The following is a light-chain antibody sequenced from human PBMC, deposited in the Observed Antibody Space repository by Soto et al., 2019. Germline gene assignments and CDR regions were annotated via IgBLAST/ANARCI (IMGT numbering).Light chain of an antibody. Sequence: QSALTQPASVSGSPGQSITISCTGTSSDVGGYNYVSWYQQHPGKAPKLMIYDVSNRPSGVSNRFSGSKSGNTASLTTSGLQAEDEADYYCSSYTSSSTSPYVFGTGTKVTVL. CDR1: SSDVGGYNY. V-gene: IGLV2-14*01. J-gene: IGLJ1*01. CDR2: DVS. CDR3: SSYTSSSTSPYV.